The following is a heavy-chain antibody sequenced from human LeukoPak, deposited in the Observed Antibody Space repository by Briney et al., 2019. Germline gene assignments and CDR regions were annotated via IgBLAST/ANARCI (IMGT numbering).Heavy chain of an antibody. V-gene: IGHV1-18*01. CDR1: GYTFTSYG. J-gene: IGHJ4*02. D-gene: IGHD2-2*01. CDR2: ISAYNGNT. Sequence: ASVKVSCKASGYTFTSYGISWVRQAPGQGREWMGWISAYNGNTNYAQKLQGRVTMTTDTSTSTAYMELRSLRSDDTAVYYCARVGYCSSTSCYLWFDYWGQGTLVTVSS. CDR3: ARVGYCSSTSCYLWFDY.